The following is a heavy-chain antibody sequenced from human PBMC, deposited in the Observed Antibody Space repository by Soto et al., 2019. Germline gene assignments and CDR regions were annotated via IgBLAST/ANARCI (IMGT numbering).Heavy chain of an antibody. CDR2: INPNGGVT. Sequence: VQLVQSGAEVKKPGASVKVSCKTSGDSFNDYYIHWVRQAPGQGLEWMGWINPNGGVTKYAQKCRGRVTGTRDTSIRTVYMELSSLRSDDTDVYYCARESGGATATLDYYDFYIVVWGKWTTVTVSS. CDR1: GDSFNDYY. V-gene: IGHV1-2*02. CDR3: ARESGGATATLDYYDFYIVV. J-gene: IGHJ6*03. D-gene: IGHD5-12*01.